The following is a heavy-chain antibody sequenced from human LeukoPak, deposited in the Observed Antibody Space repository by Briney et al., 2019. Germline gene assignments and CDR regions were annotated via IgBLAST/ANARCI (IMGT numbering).Heavy chain of an antibody. J-gene: IGHJ3*02. D-gene: IGHD6-6*01. Sequence: SETLSLTCTVSGGSISSYYWSWIRQPPGKGLEWIGYIYYSGSTNYNPPLKSRVTISVDTSKNQFSLKLSSVTAADTAVYYCARAYSSSTNAFDIWGQGTMVTVSS. CDR2: IYYSGST. V-gene: IGHV4-59*01. CDR1: GGSISSYY. CDR3: ARAYSSSTNAFDI.